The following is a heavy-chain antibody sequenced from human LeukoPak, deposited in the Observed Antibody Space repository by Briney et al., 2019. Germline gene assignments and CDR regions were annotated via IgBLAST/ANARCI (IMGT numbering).Heavy chain of an antibody. D-gene: IGHD6-19*01. CDR1: VGTFSSYA. CDR2: IIPIFGTA. J-gene: IGHJ2*01. Sequence: SVKLSCKASVGTFSSYAISWVRQAPAQRLEWIGVIIPIFGTANYAQKFQGRVTIPADESTSTAYMPLSSLRSQPTAVYYCATRMAVAAFGCSFDLWGRGTLVTVSS. CDR3: ATRMAVAAFGCSFDL. V-gene: IGHV1-69*01.